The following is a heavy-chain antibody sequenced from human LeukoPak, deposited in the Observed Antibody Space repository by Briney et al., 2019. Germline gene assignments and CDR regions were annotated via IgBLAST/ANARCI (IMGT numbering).Heavy chain of an antibody. D-gene: IGHD6-13*01. CDR3: ARDRSSTAAPSLSY. V-gene: IGHV3-48*02. Sequence: PGGSLRLSCAASGFTFSSYGMNWVRQAPGKGLEWLSYISSPGNTIYYADSVKGRFTISRDNGKNSLYLQMNSLRDEDTAVYYCARDRSSTAAPSLSYWGQGTLVTVSS. CDR1: GFTFSSYG. CDR2: ISSPGNTI. J-gene: IGHJ4*02.